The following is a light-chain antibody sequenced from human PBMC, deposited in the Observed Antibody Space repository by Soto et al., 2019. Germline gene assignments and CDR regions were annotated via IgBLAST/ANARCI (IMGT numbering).Light chain of an antibody. J-gene: IGLJ3*02. CDR2: EVT. Sequence: QSALTQPASVSGSPGQSITISCTGTTSDIGRYNFVSWYQQHPGKAPKLIIYEVTVRPSVLSNRFSGSKSGTTASLTISGLQPEDEADYYCSSHTSSTYWVFGGGTKLTVL. CDR1: TSDIGRYNF. V-gene: IGLV2-14*01. CDR3: SSHTSSTYWV.